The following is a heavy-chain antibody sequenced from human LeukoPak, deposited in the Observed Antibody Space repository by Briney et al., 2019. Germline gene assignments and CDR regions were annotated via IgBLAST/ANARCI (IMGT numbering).Heavy chain of an antibody. Sequence: PGGSLRLSCAASGLTVSKNYMSWVRQAPGKGLESVSVIYSGGSTYYADSVRGRFTISRDNSKSTLYLQMNSLRVEDTAVYYCARDNSVGDNAWWFDPWGQGTLVTVSS. V-gene: IGHV3-53*01. CDR1: GLTVSKNY. J-gene: IGHJ5*02. CDR2: IYSGGST. CDR3: ARDNSVGDNAWWFDP. D-gene: IGHD1-26*01.